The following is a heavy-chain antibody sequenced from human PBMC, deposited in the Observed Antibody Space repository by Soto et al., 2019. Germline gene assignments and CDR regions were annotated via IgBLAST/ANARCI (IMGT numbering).Heavy chain of an antibody. CDR2: INAGNGNT. CDR1: GYTFTSYA. J-gene: IGHJ4*02. Sequence: QVQLVQSGAEEKKPGASVKVSCKASGYTFTSYAMHWVRQAPGQRLEWMGWINAGNGNTKYSQKFQGRVTITRDTTASKAYMELRSLRSEDTAVYYCARSILVVTALDYWGQGTLVTVSS. V-gene: IGHV1-3*05. D-gene: IGHD2-21*02. CDR3: ARSILVVTALDY.